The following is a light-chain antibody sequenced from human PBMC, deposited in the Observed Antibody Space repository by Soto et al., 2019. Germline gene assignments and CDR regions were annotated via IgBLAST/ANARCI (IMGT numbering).Light chain of an antibody. CDR2: KAS. CDR1: QSITTW. V-gene: IGKV1-5*03. CDR3: KQYNTYPLT. Sequence: DIQMTQSPSTLSASLGDKVTITCRASQSITTWLAWYQQKPGKSPKLLIYKASSLEGGVPSRFSGSGSGTEFNITISSLQPDDFATYYYKQYNTYPLTVGGGTKVDI. J-gene: IGKJ4*01.